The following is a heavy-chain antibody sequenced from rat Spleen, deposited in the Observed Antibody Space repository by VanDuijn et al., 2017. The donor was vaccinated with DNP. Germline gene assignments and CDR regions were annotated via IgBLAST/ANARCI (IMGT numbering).Heavy chain of an antibody. V-gene: IGHV5-58*01. CDR3: AKDYHYYDMDA. J-gene: IGHJ4*01. Sequence: EVQLVEPGGGLVQPGRSLKLSCVASGFTFSSYWMFWIRQAPGKGLEWVASINTDGGGTSYPDSVKGRFTISRDNAENTVYLQMSSLRSEDTATYYCAKDYHYYDMDAWGQGTSVTVSS. CDR2: INTDGGGT. CDR1: GFTFSSYW.